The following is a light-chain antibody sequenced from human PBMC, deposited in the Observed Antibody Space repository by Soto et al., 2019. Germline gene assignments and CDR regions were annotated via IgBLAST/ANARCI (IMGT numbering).Light chain of an antibody. Sequence: QSALTQPASVSGSPGQSITISCTGTSSDVGGNKYVSWYQHYPGKAPKLMICDVSNRPSGVSNRFSGSKSGNTASLTISGLQAEDEADYYCSAFTGTTYVFGTGTKVT. CDR3: SAFTGTTYV. CDR2: DVS. V-gene: IGLV2-14*03. J-gene: IGLJ1*01. CDR1: SSDVGGNKY.